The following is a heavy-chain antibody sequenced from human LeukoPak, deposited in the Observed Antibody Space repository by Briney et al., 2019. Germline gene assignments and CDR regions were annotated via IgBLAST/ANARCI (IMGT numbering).Heavy chain of an antibody. J-gene: IGHJ3*02. Sequence: TLRGKAVSCGGRAPIKKIKWMGGIIPIFGTANYAQKFQGRVTITADESTSTAYMELSSLRSEDTAVYYCARELLPYYDILTGYYLSAFDIWGQGTMVTVSS. V-gene: IGHV1-69*01. CDR1: TLRGKA. CDR3: ARELLPYYDILTGYYLSAFDI. D-gene: IGHD3-9*01. CDR2: IIPIFGTA.